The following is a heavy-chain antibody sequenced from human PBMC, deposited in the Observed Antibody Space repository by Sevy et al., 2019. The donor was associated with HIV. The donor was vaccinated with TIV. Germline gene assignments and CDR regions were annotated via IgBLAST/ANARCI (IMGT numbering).Heavy chain of an antibody. CDR1: GYTFATYG. V-gene: IGHV1-18*01. CDR3: ARGRRFLEPPFGMDV. CDR2: ISVYNGNT. J-gene: IGHJ6*02. D-gene: IGHD3-3*01. Sequence: ASVKVSCKASGYTFATYGITWVRQAPGQGPEWMGWISVYNGNTNYAQNVQGRVTMTTDKSTSTAYMELRSLRSDDTAVYYSARGRRFLEPPFGMDVWGQGTTVTVSS.